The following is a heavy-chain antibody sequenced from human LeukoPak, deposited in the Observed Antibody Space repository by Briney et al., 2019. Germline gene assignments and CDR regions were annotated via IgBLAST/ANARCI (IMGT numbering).Heavy chain of an antibody. J-gene: IGHJ1*01. D-gene: IGHD2-21*01. CDR1: GGSISSSHW. V-gene: IGHV3-7*01. CDR3: AIIGTPGETEYYRL. CDR2: IRYDAGTR. Sequence: ETLSLTCAVSGGSISSSHWWSWVRQPPGKGPEWLATIRYDAGTRYYADSMRGRFTISRDNAQNSLYLQINSLRAEDTAIYYCAIIGTPGETEYYRLWGQGTRVTVSS.